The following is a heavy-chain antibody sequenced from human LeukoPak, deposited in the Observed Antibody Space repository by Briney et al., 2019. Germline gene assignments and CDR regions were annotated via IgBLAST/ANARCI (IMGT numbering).Heavy chain of an antibody. Sequence: GGSLRLSCAASGFTVSSNYMSWVRQAPGKGLEWVSGISGSGISIYYADSVKGRFTISRDNSKNTLYLQMNSLRVEDTAVYYCAKSWNYYDSSGDDALDIWGQGTMVTVSS. CDR2: ISGSGISI. V-gene: IGHV3-23*01. CDR3: AKSWNYYDSSGDDALDI. J-gene: IGHJ3*02. CDR1: GFTVSSNY. D-gene: IGHD3-22*01.